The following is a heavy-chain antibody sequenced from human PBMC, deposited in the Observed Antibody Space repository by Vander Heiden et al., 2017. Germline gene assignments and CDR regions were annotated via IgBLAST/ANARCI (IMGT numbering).Heavy chain of an antibody. CDR2: ISYDGSNK. Sequence: QVQLVESGGGVVQPGRSLRPSGAASGFTFSSYAMHWVRQAPGKGLEWVAVISYDGSNKYYADSVKGRFTISRDNSKNTLYLQMNSLRAEDTAVYYCARDCVDWGQGTLVTVSS. J-gene: IGHJ4*02. CDR3: ARDCVD. CDR1: GFTFSSYA. V-gene: IGHV3-30-3*01. D-gene: IGHD2-21*01.